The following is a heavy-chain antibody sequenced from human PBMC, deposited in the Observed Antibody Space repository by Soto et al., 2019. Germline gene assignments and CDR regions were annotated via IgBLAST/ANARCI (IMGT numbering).Heavy chain of an antibody. V-gene: IGHV5-10-1*01. J-gene: IGHJ6*02. CDR3: ARRGYDFWSGLDV. CDR1: GYNFTSYW. D-gene: IGHD3-3*01. Sequence: WESLKISCKGSGYNFTSYWIIWVRQMPGKGLEWMGNIDPTDSFTNYSPSFQGHVTILTDKSMSTAYLQWGTLKASDTAMYYCARRGYDFWSGLDVWGQGTTVTVSS. CDR2: IDPTDSFT.